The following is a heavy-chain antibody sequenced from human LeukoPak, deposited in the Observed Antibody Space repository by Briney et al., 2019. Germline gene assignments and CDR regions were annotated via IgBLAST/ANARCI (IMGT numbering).Heavy chain of an antibody. CDR2: INPSGGST. CDR1: GYTFTSYY. Sequence: ASVKVSCKASGYTFTSYYMHWVRQAPGQGLEWMGIINPSGGSTSYAQKFQGRVTMTRDTSTSTVYMELSSLRSEDTAVYYCARYIFPPDYGGNPDSAFDIWGQGTMVTVSS. V-gene: IGHV1-46*01. CDR3: ARYIFPPDYGGNPDSAFDI. J-gene: IGHJ3*02. D-gene: IGHD4-23*01.